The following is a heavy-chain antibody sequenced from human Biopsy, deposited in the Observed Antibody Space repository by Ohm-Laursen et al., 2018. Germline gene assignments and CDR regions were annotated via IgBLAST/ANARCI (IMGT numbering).Heavy chain of an antibody. CDR1: GFTFSVNV. V-gene: IGHV3-23*01. CDR3: TKPYPWVRGVQRTDY. J-gene: IGHJ4*02. CDR2: ITGSGATT. D-gene: IGHD3-10*01. Sequence: SLRLSCSASGFTFSVNVMTWVRQAPGKGLEWVSGITGSGATTYYADSVKGRFTISRDNSKNTLYLQMNNLRAEDTAVYFCTKPYPWVRGVQRTDYWGQGTLVTVSS.